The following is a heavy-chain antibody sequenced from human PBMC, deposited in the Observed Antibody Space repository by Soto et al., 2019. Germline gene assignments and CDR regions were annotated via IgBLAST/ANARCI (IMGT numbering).Heavy chain of an antibody. J-gene: IGHJ6*02. V-gene: IGHV3-48*02. Sequence: EVQLVESGGGLVQPGGSLRLSCAASGFTFSSYSMNWVRQAPGKGLEWISYSSGSSSTIYSADSVKGRFTISRDKARNSLYLQMNSLRDEDTAVYYWARDPCSSSWLSMDVWGQGTTVTVSS. CDR3: ARDPCSSSWLSMDV. D-gene: IGHD6-13*01. CDR1: GFTFSSYS. CDR2: SSGSSSTI.